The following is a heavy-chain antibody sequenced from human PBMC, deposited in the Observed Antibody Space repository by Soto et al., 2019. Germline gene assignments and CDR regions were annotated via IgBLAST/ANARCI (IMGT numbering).Heavy chain of an antibody. CDR2: INTYNGDT. CDR3: ARGLGYCSSISCNGPFDP. Sequence: ASVKVSCKASGYTFSSYGISWVRQAPGQGLEWMGWINTYNGDTKYAQKFQGRVTMTTDTSTSTAYMELRSLRSDDTAVYYCARGLGYCSSISCNGPFDPWGQGTLVTVSS. V-gene: IGHV1-18*01. CDR1: GYTFSSYG. J-gene: IGHJ5*02. D-gene: IGHD2-2*01.